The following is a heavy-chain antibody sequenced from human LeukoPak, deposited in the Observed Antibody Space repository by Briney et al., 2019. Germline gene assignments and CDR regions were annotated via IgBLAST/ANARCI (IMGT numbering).Heavy chain of an antibody. CDR1: GFTFSSYA. J-gene: IGHJ6*02. D-gene: IGHD3-9*01. Sequence: PGGSLRLSFAASGFTFSSYAMSWVRQAPGKGLEWVSAISGSGGSTYYADSVKGRFTISRDNSKNTLYLQMNSLRAEDAAVYHCAKRRITIFYMDVWGQGTTVTVSS. CDR2: ISGSGGST. V-gene: IGHV3-23*01. CDR3: AKRRITIFYMDV.